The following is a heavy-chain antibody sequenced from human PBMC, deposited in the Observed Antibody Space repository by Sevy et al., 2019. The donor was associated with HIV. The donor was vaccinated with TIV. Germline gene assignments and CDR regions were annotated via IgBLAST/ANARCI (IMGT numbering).Heavy chain of an antibody. V-gene: IGHV4-4*07. J-gene: IGHJ6*02. CDR2: IYDGGRF. CDR3: ARDGQYGLDV. Sequence: SETLSLTCNVSVGSVSDYYWAWIRQPAGKGLEWIGRIYDGGRFSSAGTSKYNPSLKSRVSMSVDTSKNQVSLKVTSVTAADTAVYYCARDGQYGLDVWGQGTTVTVSS. CDR1: VGSVSDYY.